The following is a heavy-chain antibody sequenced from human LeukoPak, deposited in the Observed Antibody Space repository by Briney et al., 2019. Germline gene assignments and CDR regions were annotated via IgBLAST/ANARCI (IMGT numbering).Heavy chain of an antibody. CDR2: IYYSGST. CDR3: ARYFTYFYYNSCYT. J-gene: IGHJ5*02. V-gene: IGHV4-39*07. Sequence: SETLSLTCTVSGGSISSSSYYWGRIRQPPGKGLEWIGSIYYSGSTYYNPSLKSRVTISVDTSKNQFSLKLSSVTAADTAVYYFARYFTYFYYNSCYTWGQGTLVTVFS. D-gene: IGHD3-22*01. CDR1: GGSISSSSYY.